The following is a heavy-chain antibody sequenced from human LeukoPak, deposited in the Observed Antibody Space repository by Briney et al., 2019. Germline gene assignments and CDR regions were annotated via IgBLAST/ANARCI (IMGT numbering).Heavy chain of an antibody. CDR1: GGFISSSSYY. CDR2: IYYSGST. D-gene: IGHD6-13*01. V-gene: IGHV4-39*01. J-gene: IGHJ5*02. CDR3: ARQAGWFDP. Sequence: SETLSLTCTVSGGFISSSSYYWGWIRQPPGKGLEWIGSIYYSGSTYYNPSLKSRVTISVDTSKNQFSLKLSSVTAADTAVYYCARQAGWFDPWGQGTLVTVSS.